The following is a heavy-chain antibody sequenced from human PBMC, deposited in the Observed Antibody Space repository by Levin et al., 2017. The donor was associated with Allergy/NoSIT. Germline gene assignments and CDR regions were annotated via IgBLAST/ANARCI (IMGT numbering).Heavy chain of an antibody. CDR1: GGSFSGYY. CDR3: ARDLNGYCSSTSCLLYYFDY. D-gene: IGHD2-2*03. J-gene: IGHJ4*02. V-gene: IGHV4-34*01. Sequence: SETLSLTCAVYGGSFSGYYWSWIRQPPGKGLEWIGEINHSGSTNYNPSLKSRVTISVDTSKNQFSLKLSSVTAADTAVYYCARDLNGYCSSTSCLLYYFDYWGQGTLVTVSS. CDR2: INHSGST.